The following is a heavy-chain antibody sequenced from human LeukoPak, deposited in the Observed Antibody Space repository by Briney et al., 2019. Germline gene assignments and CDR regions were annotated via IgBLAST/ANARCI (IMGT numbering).Heavy chain of an antibody. V-gene: IGHV3-11*01. D-gene: IGHD6-13*01. CDR2: ISSSGSTI. CDR1: GFTFSDYY. CDR3: ARDMGREVYSSSPDY. Sequence: PGGSLRLSCAASGFTFSDYYMSWIRQAPGKGLEWVPYISSSGSTIYYADSVKGRFTISRDNAKNSLYLQMNSLRAEDTAVYYCARDMGREVYSSSPDYWGQGTLVTVSS. J-gene: IGHJ4*02.